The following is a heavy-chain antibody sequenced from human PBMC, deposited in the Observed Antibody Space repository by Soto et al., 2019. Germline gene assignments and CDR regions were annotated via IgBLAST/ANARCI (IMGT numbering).Heavy chain of an antibody. CDR2: INDSGNI. V-gene: IGHV4-34*01. Sequence: QVQLQQWGAGLLKPSETLSLTCAVYGGSFSGYQWSWIRQTPGKGLEWIGEINDSGNINYNPSLKSRVTSFLDTPKKQISLKLSSVTAADTAVYYCARGLILWFGEVSRRGGYYYYMDVWGKGTTVIVSS. CDR3: ARGLILWFGEVSRRGGYYYYMDV. J-gene: IGHJ6*03. D-gene: IGHD3-10*01. CDR1: GGSFSGYQ.